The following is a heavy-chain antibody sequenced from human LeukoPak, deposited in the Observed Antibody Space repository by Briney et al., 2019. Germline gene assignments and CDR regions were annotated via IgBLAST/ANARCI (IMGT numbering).Heavy chain of an antibody. J-gene: IGHJ2*01. Sequence: SETLSLTCTVSGGSISSGDYYWSWIRQPPGKGLEWIGYIYYSGSTYYNPSLKSRVTISVDTSKNQFSLKLSSVTAADTAVYYCATLRNLGDPSWYFDLWGRGTLVTVSS. CDR2: IYYSGST. D-gene: IGHD2-21*02. CDR1: GGSISSGDYY. V-gene: IGHV4-30-4*01. CDR3: ATLRNLGDPSWYFDL.